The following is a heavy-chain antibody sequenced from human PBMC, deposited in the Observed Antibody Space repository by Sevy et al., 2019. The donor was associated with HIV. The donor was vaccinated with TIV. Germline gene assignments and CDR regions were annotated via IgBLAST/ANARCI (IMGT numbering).Heavy chain of an antibody. Sequence: SETLSLTYTVSGSPIGTYYWSWIRQPPGKGLEWIGYTYYTGTTQYSPSLKSRVTISLDTSKSQFSLKLSSVTAADTAVYYCAREMAVAGKGDYFDYWGQRMLVTVSS. CDR1: GSPIGTYY. D-gene: IGHD6-19*01. CDR2: TYYTGTT. J-gene: IGHJ4*02. V-gene: IGHV4-59*01. CDR3: AREMAVAGKGDYFDY.